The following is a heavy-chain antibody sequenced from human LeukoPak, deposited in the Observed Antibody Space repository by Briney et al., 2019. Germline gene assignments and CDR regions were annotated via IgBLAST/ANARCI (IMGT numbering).Heavy chain of an antibody. CDR2: IKQDGSKK. D-gene: IGHD3-3*01. Sequence: GGSLRLSCAASGFTFSSYSMTWDRQAPGKGLEWVANIKQDGSKKYYVDSVKGRFTISRDNAKNSLYLQMNSLRAEDTAVYYCARDRNTDFWSGYYTNYFDYWGQGTLVTVSS. CDR3: ARDRNTDFWSGYYTNYFDY. CDR1: GFTFSSYS. J-gene: IGHJ4*02. V-gene: IGHV3-7*01.